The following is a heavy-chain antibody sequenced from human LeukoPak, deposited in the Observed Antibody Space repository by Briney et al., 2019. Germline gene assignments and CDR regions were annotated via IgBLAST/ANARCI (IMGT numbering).Heavy chain of an antibody. CDR3: AREASGSSVFDI. V-gene: IGHV4-59*11. D-gene: IGHD1-26*01. CDR2: IYYSGST. J-gene: IGHJ3*02. Sequence: SETLSLTCTVSGGSISSHYWSWIRQPPGKGLEWIGNIYYSGSTNYNPSLKSRVTISVDTSKNQFSLKLSSVTAADTAVYYCAREASGSSVFDIWGQGTMVTVSS. CDR1: GGSISSHY.